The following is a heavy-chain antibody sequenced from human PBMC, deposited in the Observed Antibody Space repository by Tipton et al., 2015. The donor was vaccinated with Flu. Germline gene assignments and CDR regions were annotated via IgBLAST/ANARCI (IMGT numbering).Heavy chain of an antibody. V-gene: IGHV4-38-2*02. Sequence: TLSLTCTVSGDSVRSSYYWAWIRQPPGRGLGWIGNINHNGNTYHNASLRSRVTISVDTSRNHFSLKMSSVTAADTGVYYCARRDYSNYVSDPKNGFDPWGQGTLVTVSS. D-gene: IGHD4-11*01. J-gene: IGHJ5*02. CDR2: INHNGNT. CDR1: GDSVRSSYY. CDR3: ARRDYSNYVSDPKNGFDP.